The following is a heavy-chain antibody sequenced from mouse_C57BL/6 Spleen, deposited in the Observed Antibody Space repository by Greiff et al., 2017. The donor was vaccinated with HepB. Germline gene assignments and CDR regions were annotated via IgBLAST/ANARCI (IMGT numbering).Heavy chain of an antibody. J-gene: IGHJ4*01. CDR3: ARVPYYSNYGYAMDY. D-gene: IGHD2-5*01. CDR2: ISYDGSN. V-gene: IGHV3-6*01. Sequence: VQLQQSGPGLVKPSQSLSLTCSVTGYSITSGYYWNWIRQFPGNKLEWMGYISYDGSNNYHPSLKNRITITRDTSKNQFFLKLNSVTTEDTATYYCARVPYYSNYGYAMDYWGQGTSVTVSS. CDR1: GYSITSGYY.